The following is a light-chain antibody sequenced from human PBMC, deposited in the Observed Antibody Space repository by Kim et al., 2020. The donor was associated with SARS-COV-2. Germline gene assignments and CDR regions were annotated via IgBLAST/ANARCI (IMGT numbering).Light chain of an antibody. Sequence: LSPGQTASITCSGDKLGDKYACWYQQRPGQSPVLVIYQDSKRPSGIPERFSGSNSGNTATLTISGTQAMDEADYYCQAWDSSTWVFGGGTQLTVL. CDR1: KLGDKY. CDR3: QAWDSSTWV. V-gene: IGLV3-1*01. J-gene: IGLJ3*02. CDR2: QDS.